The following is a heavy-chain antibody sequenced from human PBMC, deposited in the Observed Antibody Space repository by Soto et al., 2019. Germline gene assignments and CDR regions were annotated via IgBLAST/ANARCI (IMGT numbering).Heavy chain of an antibody. CDR2: ISGSGVDT. CDR3: AKDRYFDSFYYYYMDV. D-gene: IGHD3-9*01. J-gene: IGHJ6*03. V-gene: IGHV3-23*01. CDR1: GFTFSTYA. Sequence: GGSLRLSCAASGFTFSTYAMSWVRQAPGKGLEWVSAISGSGVDTYYADSVQGRFTISRDNSKNTLYLQMNRLRVEDTAVYYCAKDRYFDSFYYYYMDVWGKGTTVTVSS.